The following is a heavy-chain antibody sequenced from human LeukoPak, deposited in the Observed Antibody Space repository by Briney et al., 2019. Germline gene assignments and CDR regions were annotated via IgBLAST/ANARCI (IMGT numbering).Heavy chain of an antibody. CDR2: ISLSGQT. CDR1: GGSIRSTNW. CDR3: SRESGAFCPFGY. V-gene: IGHV4/OR15-8*02. J-gene: IGHJ4*02. D-gene: IGHD1-26*01. Sequence: SETLSLTCGVSGGSIRSTNWGSWVRQPPGQGLEWIGEISLSGQTNFNPSLNGRVTMSLDESRNQFSLKLTSVTAADTAIYYCSRESGAFCPFGYWGQGTLVIVPP.